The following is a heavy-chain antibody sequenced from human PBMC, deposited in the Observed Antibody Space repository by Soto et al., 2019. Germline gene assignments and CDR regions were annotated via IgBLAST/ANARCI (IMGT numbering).Heavy chain of an antibody. J-gene: IGHJ6*02. Sequence: GESLKISCKGSGYSFTSYWIGWVRQMPGKGLEWMGIIYPGDSDTRYSPSFQGQVTISADKSISTAYLQWSSLKASDTAMYYCARGAGPVVPAAMIHYYYNYGMDVWGQGTMVTVSS. CDR1: GYSFTSYW. V-gene: IGHV5-51*01. D-gene: IGHD2-2*01. CDR2: IYPGDSDT. CDR3: ARGAGPVVPAAMIHYYYNYGMDV.